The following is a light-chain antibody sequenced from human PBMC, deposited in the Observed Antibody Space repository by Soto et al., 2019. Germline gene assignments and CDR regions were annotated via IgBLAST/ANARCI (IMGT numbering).Light chain of an antibody. CDR3: QQLNSYPIT. Sequence: DLQLTQSPSFLSASVGDIVTITCRASPGISSYLAWYQQKPGKAPKLLIYAASTLQSGVPSRFSGSGSGTELTLTISSLQTEEFATYYCQQLNSYPITFGQGTRLEIK. V-gene: IGKV1-9*01. CDR2: AAS. J-gene: IGKJ5*01. CDR1: PGISSY.